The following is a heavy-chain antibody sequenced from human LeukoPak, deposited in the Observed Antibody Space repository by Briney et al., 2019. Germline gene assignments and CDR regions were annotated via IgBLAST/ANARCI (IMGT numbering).Heavy chain of an antibody. J-gene: IGHJ4*02. CDR3: AKESVSDYYGSGSSTPY. CDR1: GFTFSSYG. V-gene: IGHV3-23*01. Sequence: GGTLRLSCAASGFTFSSYGMSWVRQAPGKGLEWVSGISGSGFSTYYADSVKGRFTISRDNSKNTLSLQMNSLRAEDTAVYFCAKESVSDYYGSGSSTPYWGQGTLVTVSS. D-gene: IGHD3-10*01. CDR2: ISGSGFST.